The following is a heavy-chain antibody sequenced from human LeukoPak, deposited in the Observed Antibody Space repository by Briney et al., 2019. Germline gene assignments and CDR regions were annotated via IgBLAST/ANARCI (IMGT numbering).Heavy chain of an antibody. Sequence: SETLSLTCAVYGGSFSGYYWSWIRQPPGKGLEWIGEINHSGSTNYNPSLKSRVTISVDTSKNQFSLKLSSVTAADTAVYYCARGRRFGESYYFDYRGQGTLVTVSS. CDR1: GGSFSGYY. CDR2: INHSGST. CDR3: ARGRRFGESYYFDY. V-gene: IGHV4-34*01. J-gene: IGHJ4*02. D-gene: IGHD3-10*01.